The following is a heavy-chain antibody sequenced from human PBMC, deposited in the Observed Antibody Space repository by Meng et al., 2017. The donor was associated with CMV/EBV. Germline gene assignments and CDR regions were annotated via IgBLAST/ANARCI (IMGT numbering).Heavy chain of an antibody. V-gene: IGHV1-2*02. CDR2: IYPNSGGT. J-gene: IGHJ4*02. D-gene: IGHD1-1*01. CDR1: GYRFSDHY. CDR3: VRDHNWGPDY. Sequence: QWQLVQPGGGVKRPGASVKVSCQTSGYRFSDHYMHWVRQAPGQGLEWMGWIYPNSGGTHYAQKFQDRVTMTRDTSISTVYMELSRLTSDDTAVYYCVRDHNWGPDYWGQGTLVTVSS.